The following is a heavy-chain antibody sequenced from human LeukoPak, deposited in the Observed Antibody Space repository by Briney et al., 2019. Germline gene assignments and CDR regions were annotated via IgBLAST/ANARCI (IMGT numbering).Heavy chain of an antibody. CDR2: ISSSSSYI. CDR3: AGVNEAVAGTDY. J-gene: IGHJ4*02. V-gene: IGHV3-21*01. CDR1: GFTFNSYR. Sequence: GGSLRLSCAASGFTFNSYRMNWVRQAPGKGLEWVSSISSSSSYIYYADSVKDRFTISRDNAKNSLYLQMNSLRAEDTAVYYCAGVNEAVAGTDYWGQGTLVTVSS. D-gene: IGHD6-19*01.